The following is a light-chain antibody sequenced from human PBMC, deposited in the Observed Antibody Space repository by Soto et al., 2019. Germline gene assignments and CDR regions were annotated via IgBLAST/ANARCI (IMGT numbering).Light chain of an antibody. Sequence: QSVLTQPPSVSAAPGQKVTMSCSGSSSNIGEYYVSWHQQLPGTAPKLLIYENDKRPSGIPDRFSGSKSGTSATLDITGLQTGDEAASYCGTWDTSLTTFVFGTGTKVTV. CDR3: GTWDTSLTTFV. CDR2: END. V-gene: IGLV1-51*02. CDR1: SSNIGEYY. J-gene: IGLJ1*01.